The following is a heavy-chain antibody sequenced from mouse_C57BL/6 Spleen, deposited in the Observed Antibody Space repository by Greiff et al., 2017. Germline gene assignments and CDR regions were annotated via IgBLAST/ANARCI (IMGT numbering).Heavy chain of an antibody. J-gene: IGHJ2*01. D-gene: IGHD1-1*02. Sequence: QVQLQQPGAELVMPGASVKLSCKASGYTFTSYWMHWVKQRPGQGLEWIGEIDPSDSYTNYNQKFKGKSTLTVDKSSSPAYMQISSLTSEDSAVYYCARGGYYVDYWGQGTTLTVSS. V-gene: IGHV1-69*01. CDR2: IDPSDSYT. CDR3: ARGGYYVDY. CDR1: GYTFTSYW.